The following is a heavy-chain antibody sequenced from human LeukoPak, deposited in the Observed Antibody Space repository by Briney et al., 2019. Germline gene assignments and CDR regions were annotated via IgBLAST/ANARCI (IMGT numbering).Heavy chain of an antibody. CDR2: ISAYNGNT. Sequence: ASVKVSCKPSGYTFTSYGISWVRQAPGQGLEWMGWISAYNGNTNYAQKLQGRVTMTTDTSTSTAYMELRSLRSDDTAVYYCARRADDILTGYYPFDPWGQGTLVTVSS. V-gene: IGHV1-18*04. CDR3: ARRADDILTGYYPFDP. J-gene: IGHJ5*02. CDR1: GYTFTSYG. D-gene: IGHD3-9*01.